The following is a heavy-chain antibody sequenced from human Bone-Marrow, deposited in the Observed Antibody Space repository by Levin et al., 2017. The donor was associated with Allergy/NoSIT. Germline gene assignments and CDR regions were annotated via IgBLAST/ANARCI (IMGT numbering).Heavy chain of an antibody. Sequence: ASVKVSCKASGYTLNDYGITWVREAPGQGLEWMGWINVYSAKTNYAQKVQGRVTMTTDTSTNTAYMELRSLRSDDTAVYYCARISSNAYYYYGLDVWGQGTTVTVSS. CDR2: INVYSAKT. V-gene: IGHV1-18*01. J-gene: IGHJ6*02. CDR3: ARISSNAYYYYGLDV. D-gene: IGHD2/OR15-2a*01. CDR1: GYTLNDYG.